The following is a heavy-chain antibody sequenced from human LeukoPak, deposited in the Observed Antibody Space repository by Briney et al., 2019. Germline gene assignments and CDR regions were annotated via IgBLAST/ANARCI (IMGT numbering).Heavy chain of an antibody. Sequence: ASVKVSCKASGNTFTSYGISWVRQAPGQGLEWMGWISAYNGNTNYAQKLQGRVTMTTDTSTSTAYMELRSLRSDDTAVYYCARDHGGYSYGIGRYYFDYWGQGTLVTVSS. CDR2: ISAYNGNT. V-gene: IGHV1-18*01. D-gene: IGHD5-18*01. J-gene: IGHJ4*02. CDR1: GNTFTSYG. CDR3: ARDHGGYSYGIGRYYFDY.